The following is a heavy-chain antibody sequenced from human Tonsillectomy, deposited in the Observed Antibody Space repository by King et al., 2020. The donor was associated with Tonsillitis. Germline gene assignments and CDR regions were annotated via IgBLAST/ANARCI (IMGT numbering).Heavy chain of an antibody. CDR3: ARHRRHSSSSLDY. V-gene: IGHV4-39*01. CDR1: GGSISSSSYY. J-gene: IGHJ4*02. CDR2: IYYSGST. Sequence: LQLQESGPGLVKPSETLSLTCTVSGGSISSSSYYWGWIRQPPGKGLEWIGSIYYSGSTYYNPSLKSRVTISVDTSKNQFSLKLSSVTAADTAVYYCARHRRHSSSSLDYWGQGTLVTVSS. D-gene: IGHD6-6*01.